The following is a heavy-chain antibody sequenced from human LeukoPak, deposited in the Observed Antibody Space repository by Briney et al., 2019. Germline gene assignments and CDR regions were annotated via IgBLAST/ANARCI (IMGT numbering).Heavy chain of an antibody. V-gene: IGHV4-39*07. CDR2: IYYSGNT. CDR3: ARDVRDSSSSNYFDY. Sequence: PSETLSLTCTVSGGSISSSTYYWGWIRQPPGKGLEWIGNIYYSGNTYYNPSLKSRVTMSVDTSKNQFSLKLSSVTAADTAVYYCARDVRDSSSSNYFDYWGQGTLVTVSS. D-gene: IGHD6-6*01. CDR1: GGSISSSTYY. J-gene: IGHJ4*02.